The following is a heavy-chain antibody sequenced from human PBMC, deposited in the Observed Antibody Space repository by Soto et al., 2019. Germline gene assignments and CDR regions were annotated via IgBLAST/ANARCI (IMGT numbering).Heavy chain of an antibody. J-gene: IGHJ6*02. Sequence: ASVKVSCKASGFSFTGYYIHWLRQAPGQGLEWMGWINAHSGGTEYAQKFQGRVTLTRDTSTSTAYMELRSLRSDDTAVYYCARDAPTVTTQTRGYYYGMDVRGQGTTVTVSS. D-gene: IGHD4-4*01. CDR2: INAHSGGT. CDR1: GFSFTGYY. V-gene: IGHV1-2*02. CDR3: ARDAPTVTTQTRGYYYGMDV.